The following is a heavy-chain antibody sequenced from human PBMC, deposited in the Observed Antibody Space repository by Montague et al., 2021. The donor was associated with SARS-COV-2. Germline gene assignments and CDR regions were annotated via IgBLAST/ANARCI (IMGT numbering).Heavy chain of an antibody. CDR1: GFTFSSYE. D-gene: IGHD2-15*01. CDR2: ISYSGGIT. Sequence: SLRLSCAASGFTFSSYEMNWVRQAPGKGLEWLSSISYSGGITNYADSVGGRFTISRDFAKNSLYLQMNSLRAEDTAVYYCVREGSGWFFDYWGQGALVTVSS. CDR3: VREGSGWFFDY. J-gene: IGHJ4*02. V-gene: IGHV3-48*03.